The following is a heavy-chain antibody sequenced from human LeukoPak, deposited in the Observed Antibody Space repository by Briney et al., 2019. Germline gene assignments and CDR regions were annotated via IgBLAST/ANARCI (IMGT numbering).Heavy chain of an antibody. Sequence: GGSLRLSCAASAFPFSSYGMNWVRQAPGKGLEWVSSISSSSSYIYYADSVKGRFTISRDNAKNSLYLQMNSLRAEDTAVYYCARPVDCSSTSCYTGFYWFDPWGQGTLVTVSS. J-gene: IGHJ5*02. CDR2: ISSSSSYI. V-gene: IGHV3-21*01. CDR1: AFPFSSYG. D-gene: IGHD2-2*02. CDR3: ARPVDCSSTSCYTGFYWFDP.